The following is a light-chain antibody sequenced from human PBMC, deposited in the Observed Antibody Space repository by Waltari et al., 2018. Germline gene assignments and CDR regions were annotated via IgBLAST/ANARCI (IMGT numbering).Light chain of an antibody. Sequence: QSVMTQPPSASGLPGQRISIPCSGSSSNIGKNGVSWDQQFPGTAPKLLIYSTNQRPSGGPDRCSGSKSGSSASRAISGLRTDDEAAYYCAAWDDTLKGPVFGSGTQVTAL. CDR2: STN. J-gene: IGLJ1*01. V-gene: IGLV1-44*01. CDR3: AAWDDTLKGPV. CDR1: SSNIGKNG.